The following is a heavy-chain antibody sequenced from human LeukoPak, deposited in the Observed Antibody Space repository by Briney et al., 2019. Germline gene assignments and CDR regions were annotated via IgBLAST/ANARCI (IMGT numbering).Heavy chain of an antibody. Sequence: PSQTLSLTCTVSGGSISSYYWSWIRQPPGNGLEWIGYIYTSGSTNYNPSLKSRVTISVDTSKNQSSLKLSSVTAADTAVYYCARPIGDAFDIWGQGTMVTVSS. V-gene: IGHV4-4*09. J-gene: IGHJ3*02. CDR3: ARPIGDAFDI. CDR2: IYTSGST. CDR1: GGSISSYY.